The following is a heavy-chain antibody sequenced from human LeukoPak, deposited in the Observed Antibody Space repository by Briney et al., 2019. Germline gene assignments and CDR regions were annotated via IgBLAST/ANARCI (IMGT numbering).Heavy chain of an antibody. J-gene: IGHJ4*02. CDR2: ITMSGDST. CDR3: ARTPNRFYDF. Sequence: PGGSLRLSCAASGFTFSSYAFNWVRQAPGKGLEWVSGITMSGDSTYYADSVKGRFTISRDNSKNTLYLQMTSLRAEDTALYYCARTPNRFYDFWGQGTLATVSS. V-gene: IGHV3-23*01. CDR1: GFTFSSYA.